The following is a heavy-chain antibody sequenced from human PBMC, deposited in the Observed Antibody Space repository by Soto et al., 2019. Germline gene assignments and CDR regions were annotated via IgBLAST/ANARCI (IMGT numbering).Heavy chain of an antibody. CDR2: ISSSGITI. J-gene: IGHJ4*02. CDR1: GFTFSSYS. V-gene: IGHV3-48*02. CDR3: ARDPYGGNSRGYYFDY. D-gene: IGHD4-17*01. Sequence: EVQLVESGGGLVQPGGSLRLSCAASGFTFSSYSMNWVRQAPGKGLEWVSYISSSGITIYYADSVKGRFTISRDNAKNSLYLQMNSLRDEDTAVYYCARDPYGGNSRGYYFDYWVQGTLVTVSS.